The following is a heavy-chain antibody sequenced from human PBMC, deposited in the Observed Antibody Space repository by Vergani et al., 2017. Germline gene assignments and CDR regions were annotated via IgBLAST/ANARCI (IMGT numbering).Heavy chain of an antibody. CDR2: ISGSGGST. J-gene: IGHJ4*02. Sequence: VQLVESGGGVVQPGRSLRLSCAASGFTFSSYAMSWVRQAPGKGLEWVSAISGSGGSTYYADSVKGRFTISRDNSKNTLYLQMNSLRAEDTAVYYCARDDCSSTSCYSYIDYWGQGTLVTVSS. CDR3: ARDDCSSTSCYSYIDY. CDR1: GFTFSSYA. V-gene: IGHV3-23*04. D-gene: IGHD2-2*01.